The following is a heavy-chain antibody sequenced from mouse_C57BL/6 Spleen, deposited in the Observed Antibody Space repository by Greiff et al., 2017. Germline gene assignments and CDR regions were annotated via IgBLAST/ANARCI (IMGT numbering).Heavy chain of an antibody. Sequence: VKLVESGPGLVAPSQSLSITCTVSGFSLTSYGVHWVRQPPGKGLEWLVVIWSDGSTTYNSALKSRLSISKDNSKSQVFLKMNSLQTDDTAMYYCARQDGYSYYYAMDYWGQGTSVTVSS. D-gene: IGHD2-3*01. J-gene: IGHJ4*01. CDR1: GFSLTSYG. CDR2: IWSDGST. V-gene: IGHV2-6-1*01. CDR3: ARQDGYSYYYAMDY.